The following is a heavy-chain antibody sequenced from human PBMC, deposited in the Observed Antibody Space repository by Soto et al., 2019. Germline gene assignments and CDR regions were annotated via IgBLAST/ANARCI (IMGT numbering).Heavy chain of an antibody. Sequence: EVQLVESGGGLVQPGGSLTLSCAGSGFIFSSYWMSWVRQAPGKGLEWVANIKPDGSEKSYVDSVKGRFTISRYNAKNSLYLQMNSLRVDDTAVYYCERDGEPRPLGYWGQGTLVTVSS. V-gene: IGHV3-7*01. J-gene: IGHJ4*02. CDR3: ERDGEPRPLGY. CDR2: IKPDGSEK. D-gene: IGHD1-26*01. CDR1: GFIFSSYW.